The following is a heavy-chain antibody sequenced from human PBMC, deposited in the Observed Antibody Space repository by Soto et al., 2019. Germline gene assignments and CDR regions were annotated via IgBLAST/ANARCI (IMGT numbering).Heavy chain of an antibody. Sequence: QDQLVQSVAEVKKPGASVTVSCKATGYSFTNYGVTWVRQAPGQGLEWMGWISAFNGNTDYAQNLQGRVTMTTAAATSTAYMELRSLRSDDTAVYYCARDRGVAPPVAGNTHYYYYMDVWGKGTTVTVSS. CDR2: ISAFNGNT. D-gene: IGHD6-19*01. V-gene: IGHV1-18*01. J-gene: IGHJ6*03. CDR1: GYSFTNYG. CDR3: ARDRGVAPPVAGNTHYYYYMDV.